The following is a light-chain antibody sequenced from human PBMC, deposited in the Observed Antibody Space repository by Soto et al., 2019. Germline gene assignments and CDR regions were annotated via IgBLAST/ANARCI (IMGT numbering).Light chain of an antibody. V-gene: IGLV2-23*01. CDR2: EGS. J-gene: IGLJ2*01. CDR3: CSYAGSSTHVV. Sequence: QSXLTXPAXVSGSPGQSITISCTGTSSDVGSYNLVSWYQQHPGKAPKLMIYEGSKRPSGVSNRFSGSKSGNTASLTISGLQAEDEADYYCCSYAGSSTHVVFGGGTKVTVL. CDR1: SSDVGSYNL.